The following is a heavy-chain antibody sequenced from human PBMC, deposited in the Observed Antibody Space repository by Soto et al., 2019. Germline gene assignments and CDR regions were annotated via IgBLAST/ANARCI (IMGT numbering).Heavy chain of an antibody. V-gene: IGHV1-69*01. Sequence: QVQLVQSGAEVKKPGSSVKVSCTASGGTFSSYAISWVRQAPGQGLEWMGGIIPIFGTANYAQKFQGRVTITADESTSTAYMELSSLRSEDTAVYYCARDGYSYGPDAFDIWGQGTMVTVSS. CDR3: ARDGYSYGPDAFDI. J-gene: IGHJ3*02. CDR2: IIPIFGTA. D-gene: IGHD5-18*01. CDR1: GGTFSSYA.